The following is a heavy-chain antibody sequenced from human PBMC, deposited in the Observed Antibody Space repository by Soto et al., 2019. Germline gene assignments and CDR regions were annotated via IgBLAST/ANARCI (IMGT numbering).Heavy chain of an antibody. CDR3: ARRQGYCSSTSCYTPPYYYYYGMDV. J-gene: IGHJ6*02. D-gene: IGHD2-2*02. Sequence: QVQLQESGPGLVKPSGTLSLTCAVSGGSISSSNWWSWVRQPPGKGLEWIGEIYHSGSTNYNPSLQSRVTISVDKSKNQFSLKLSSVTAADTAVYYCARRQGYCSSTSCYTPPYYYYYGMDVWGQGTTVTVSS. CDR2: IYHSGST. V-gene: IGHV4-4*02. CDR1: GGSISSSNW.